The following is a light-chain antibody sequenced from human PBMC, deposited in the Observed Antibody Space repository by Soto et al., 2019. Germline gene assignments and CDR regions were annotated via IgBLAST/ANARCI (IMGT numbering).Light chain of an antibody. V-gene: IGKV1-5*01. J-gene: IGKJ1*01. CDR1: QSFSSR. CDR3: QQYNAYSLT. CDR2: GAS. Sequence: DIQLTQSPSTLSASVGDRVTITCRASQSFSSRLAWYQQRPGQAPKLLIFGASSLPSGVPSRFSGSGSGTEFTLTISSLQPDDFATYYCQQYNAYSLTFGQGTKVDIK.